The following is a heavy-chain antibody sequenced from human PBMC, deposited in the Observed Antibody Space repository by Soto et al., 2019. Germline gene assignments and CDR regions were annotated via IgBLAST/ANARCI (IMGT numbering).Heavy chain of an antibody. Sequence: SETLSLTCTVSGDSISSSTYSWGWIRQPPGKGLEYIGTIYYSGKTYYNWPLESRVTMSLDRSKNQFSLRLSSVTAADTAVYYCARGGVDYYDSSGYYFSPYYFDYWGQGTLVTVSS. J-gene: IGHJ4*02. D-gene: IGHD3-22*01. CDR1: GDSISSSTYS. V-gene: IGHV4-39*07. CDR3: ARGGVDYYDSSGYYFSPYYFDY. CDR2: IYYSGKT.